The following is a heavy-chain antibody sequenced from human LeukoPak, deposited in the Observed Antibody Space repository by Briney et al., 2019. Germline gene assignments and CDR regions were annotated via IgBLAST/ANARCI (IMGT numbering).Heavy chain of an antibody. V-gene: IGHV3-23*01. Sequence: GGSLRLSCAASGFTFSSFAMSWVRQIPRKGLEWVSSISHSGGGTNYADSVKGRFTISRDNSKGTLFLQMDSLRGDDTAIYCCAVDQGDRWFDHWGQGTLVTVSS. J-gene: IGHJ5*02. CDR3: AVDQGDRWFDH. CDR1: GFTFSSFA. D-gene: IGHD3-16*01. CDR2: ISHSGGGT.